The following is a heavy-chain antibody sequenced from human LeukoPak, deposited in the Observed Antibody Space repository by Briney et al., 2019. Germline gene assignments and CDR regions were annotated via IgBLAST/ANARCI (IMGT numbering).Heavy chain of an antibody. J-gene: IGHJ4*02. D-gene: IGHD1-7*01. CDR1: GYSISSDYY. CDR3: ARDLDWNYADY. CDR2: ISSSGST. Sequence: PSETLSLTCTVSGYSISSDYYWSWIRQPAGKRLEWIGRISSSGSTNYNPSLKSRVTMSVDSSNNQFSLILISATAADTAVYYCARDLDWNYADYWGQGTLVTVSS. V-gene: IGHV4-4*07.